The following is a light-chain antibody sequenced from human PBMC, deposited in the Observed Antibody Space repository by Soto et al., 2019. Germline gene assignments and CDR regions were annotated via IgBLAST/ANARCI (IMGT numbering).Light chain of an antibody. CDR1: NSRSGSNY. V-gene: IGLV1-47*01. Sequence: QSVLPQPPSASGTPGQRVTISCSTSNSRSGSNYVYWYQQLPGAAPKLLIYRNDQRPSGVPDRFSGSKFGTSASLAISGLRSEDEGDYFCAKWDDSLRVYVFGSGTKVTVL. CDR3: AKWDDSLRVYV. J-gene: IGLJ1*01. CDR2: RND.